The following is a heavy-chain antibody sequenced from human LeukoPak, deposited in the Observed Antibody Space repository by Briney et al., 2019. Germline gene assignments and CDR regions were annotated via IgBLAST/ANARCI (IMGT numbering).Heavy chain of an antibody. D-gene: IGHD3-10*01. V-gene: IGHV4-61*02. CDR3: ARESIFTMVRGVTNWFDP. J-gene: IGHJ5*02. CDR1: GGSISSGSYY. Sequence: PSQTLSLTCTVSGGSISSGSYYWSWIRQPAGKGLEWIGRIYTSGSTNYNPSLKSRVTISVDTSKNQFSLKLSSVTAADTAVYYCARESIFTMVRGVTNWFDPWGQGTLVTVTS. CDR2: IYTSGST.